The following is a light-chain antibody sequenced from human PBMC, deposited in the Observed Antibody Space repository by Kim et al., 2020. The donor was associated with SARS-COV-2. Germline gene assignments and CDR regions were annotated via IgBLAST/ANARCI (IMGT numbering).Light chain of an antibody. V-gene: IGKV3-11*01. CDR3: QQRSNWPPLYT. Sequence: SPAERATLSCRASQSVSSFLAWYQQNPGQAPRLLIYDASNRATGIPARFSGSGSGTDFTLTISSLEPEDFAVYYCQQRSNWPPLYTFGQGTKLEI. CDR1: QSVSSF. J-gene: IGKJ2*01. CDR2: DAS.